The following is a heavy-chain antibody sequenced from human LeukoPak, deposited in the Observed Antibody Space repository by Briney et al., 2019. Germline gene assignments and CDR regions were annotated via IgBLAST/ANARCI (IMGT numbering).Heavy chain of an antibody. V-gene: IGHV4-4*02. CDR2: IYHSGST. J-gene: IGHJ3*02. Sequence: PSETLSLTCAVSGGSISSSNWWSWVRQPPGKGLEWIGEIYHSGSTNYNPSLKSRVTISVDKSKNQFSLKLSSVTAADTAVYYCARDGRYSGSYLGAFDIWGQGTTVTVSS. D-gene: IGHD1-26*01. CDR1: GGSISSSNW. CDR3: ARDGRYSGSYLGAFDI.